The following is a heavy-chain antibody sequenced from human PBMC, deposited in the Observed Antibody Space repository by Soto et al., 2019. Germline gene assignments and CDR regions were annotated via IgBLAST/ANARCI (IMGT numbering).Heavy chain of an antibody. CDR2: IYPGDSDT. CDR3: ARRDTMVRGVIVGDAFDI. CDR1: GYSFTSYW. D-gene: IGHD3-10*01. Sequence: PGESLKISCKGSGYSFTSYWIGWVRQMPGKGLEWMGIIYPGDSDTRYSPSFQGQVTISADKSISTAYLQWSSLKASDTAMYYCARRDTMVRGVIVGDAFDIWSQGTMVTVSS. V-gene: IGHV5-51*01. J-gene: IGHJ3*02.